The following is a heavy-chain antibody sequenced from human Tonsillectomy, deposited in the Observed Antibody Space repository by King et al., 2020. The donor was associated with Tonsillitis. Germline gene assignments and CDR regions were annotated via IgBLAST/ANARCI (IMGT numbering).Heavy chain of an antibody. J-gene: IGHJ4*02. V-gene: IGHV3-30*18. D-gene: IGHD2-21*02. CDR3: AKDPRWLLLDY. CDR2: ISYDGNNK. CDR1: GFTFSSHG. Sequence: VQLVESGGGVVQPGRSLRLSCAASGFTFSSHGMHWVRQAPGKGLEWVALISYDGNNKYYADSVKGRFTISRDNSKNTLYLQMNSLRAEDTAVYYCAKDPRWLLLDYWGQGTLVTVSS.